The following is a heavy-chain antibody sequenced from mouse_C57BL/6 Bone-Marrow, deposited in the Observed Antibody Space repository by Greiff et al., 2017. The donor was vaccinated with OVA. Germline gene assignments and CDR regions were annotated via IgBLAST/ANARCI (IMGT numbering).Heavy chain of an antibody. CDR1: GFTFSSYG. CDR2: ISSGGSYT. J-gene: IGHJ4*01. CDR3: ARPDGYYRRPYYAMDY. D-gene: IGHD2-3*01. V-gene: IGHV5-6*01. Sequence: EVHLVQSGGDLVKPGASLKLSCAASGFTFSSYGMYWVRQTPDKRLEWVATISSGGSYTYYPDSVKGRFTISRDNAKNTLYLQRSSLKSEDTAMYYCARPDGYYRRPYYAMDYWGQGTSVTVSS.